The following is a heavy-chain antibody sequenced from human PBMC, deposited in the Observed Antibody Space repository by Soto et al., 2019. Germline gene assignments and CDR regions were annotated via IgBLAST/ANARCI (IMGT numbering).Heavy chain of an antibody. V-gene: IGHV4-31*03. J-gene: IGHJ6*02. D-gene: IGHD2-2*01. CDR2: IYYSGST. CDR3: ARWVEVVVPAAMGVYGMDV. Sequence: SETLSLTCTVSGGSISSGGYYWSWIRQHPGKGLEWIGYIYYSGSTYYNPSLKSRVTISVDTSKNQFSLKLSSVTAADTAVYYCARWVEVVVPAAMGVYGMDVWGQGTTVTVSS. CDR1: GGSISSGGYY.